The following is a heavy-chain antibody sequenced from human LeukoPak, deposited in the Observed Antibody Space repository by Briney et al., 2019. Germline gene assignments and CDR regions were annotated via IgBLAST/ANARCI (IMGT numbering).Heavy chain of an antibody. Sequence: ASVKVSCKASGYTFTGYYIHWVRQAPGQGLEWMGWINPKSGATNYAQKFRARVTMTRDTSISTAYMELTRLRSDDTAVYYCAREVVSTPIAAGVVDYWGQGTLVTVSS. V-gene: IGHV1-2*02. J-gene: IGHJ4*02. CDR1: GYTFTGYY. CDR2: INPKSGAT. CDR3: AREVVSTPIAAGVVDY. D-gene: IGHD6-13*01.